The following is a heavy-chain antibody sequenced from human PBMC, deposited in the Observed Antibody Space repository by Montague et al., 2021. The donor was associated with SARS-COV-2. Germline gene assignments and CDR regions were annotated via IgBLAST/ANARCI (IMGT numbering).Heavy chain of an antibody. CDR1: GGSLSGHH. D-gene: IGHD6-6*01. V-gene: IGHV4-59*11. CDR3: ARGVRQLGVRYYYYYIDV. Sequence: SETLSLTCTVSGGSLSGHHWSWIRQPPGKGLEWIGYIFHSGNTNYNPSLKSRVTISVDTSKNQFSLKLSSVTAADTAVYYCARGVRQLGVRYYYYYIDVWDKGTTVTVSS. J-gene: IGHJ6*03. CDR2: IFHSGNT.